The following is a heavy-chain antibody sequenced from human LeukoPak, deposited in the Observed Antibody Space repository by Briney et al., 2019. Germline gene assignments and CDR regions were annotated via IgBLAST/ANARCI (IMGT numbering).Heavy chain of an antibody. CDR1: GFTFDDYA. Sequence: GGSLRLSCAASGFTFDDYAMHWVRQAPGKGLEWVSGISWNSGSIGYADSVKGRFTISRDNAKNTLYLQMNSLRAEDTAVYYCARGRKDYVWGSPPYDYWGQGTLVTVSS. CDR2: ISWNSGSI. D-gene: IGHD3-16*01. V-gene: IGHV3-9*01. CDR3: ARGRKDYVWGSPPYDY. J-gene: IGHJ4*02.